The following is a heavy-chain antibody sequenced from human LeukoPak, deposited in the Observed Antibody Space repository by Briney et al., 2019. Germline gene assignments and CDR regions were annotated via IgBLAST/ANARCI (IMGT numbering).Heavy chain of an antibody. CDR1: GFPFSNYA. CDR2: ITGSGGST. J-gene: IGHJ5*02. Sequence: GGSLRLSCAASGFPFSNYAVSWVRQAPGKGLEWVSAITGSGGSTYYADSVKGRFTISRDNSKNTLYLQINSLRVEDTAVYYCAKDRGIQLGPNWFDPWGQGTLVTVST. D-gene: IGHD5-18*01. CDR3: AKDRGIQLGPNWFDP. V-gene: IGHV3-23*01.